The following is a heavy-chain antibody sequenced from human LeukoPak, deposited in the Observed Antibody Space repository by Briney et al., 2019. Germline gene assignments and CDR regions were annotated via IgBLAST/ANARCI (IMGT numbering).Heavy chain of an antibody. CDR3: ARDQGGERWFDP. CDR1: GFTFGSYA. Sequence: GGSLRLSCAASGFTFGSYAMNWVRQAPGKGLEWVASISSGSSFIYYADSVKGRFTISRDNAKHSLYLQMNSLRAEDTAIYYCARDQGGERWFDPWGQGPPVTVSS. V-gene: IGHV3-21*01. J-gene: IGHJ5*02. D-gene: IGHD3-16*01. CDR2: ISSGSSFI.